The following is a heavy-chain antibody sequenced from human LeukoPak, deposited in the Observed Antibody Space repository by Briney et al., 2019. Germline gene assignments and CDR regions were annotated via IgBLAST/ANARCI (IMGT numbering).Heavy chain of an antibody. D-gene: IGHD6-13*01. CDR2: IYYSGST. CDR3: ARRWAYSSSWPPRDAFDI. CDR1: GGSISSSSYY. Sequence: SETLSLTCTVSGGSISSSSYYWGWIRQPPGKGLEWIGSIYYSGSTYYNPSLKSRVTISVDTSKNQFPLKLSSVTAADTAVYYCARRWAYSSSWPPRDAFDIWGQGTMVTVSS. V-gene: IGHV4-39*06. J-gene: IGHJ3*02.